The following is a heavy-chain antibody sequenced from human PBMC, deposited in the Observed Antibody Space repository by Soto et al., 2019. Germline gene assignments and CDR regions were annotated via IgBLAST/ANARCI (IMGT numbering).Heavy chain of an antibody. CDR1: GFTFSTYS. J-gene: IGHJ5*02. Sequence: GGSLRLSCAASGFTFSTYSMNWVRQAPGKGLEWVSFISSSSTYIYYADSLKGRFTISRDNTKNSLYLQMNSLRAEDTAVYYCARAQESGDYSWFDPWGQGTLVTVSS. CDR2: ISSSSTYI. V-gene: IGHV3-21*01. D-gene: IGHD4-17*01. CDR3: ARAQESGDYSWFDP.